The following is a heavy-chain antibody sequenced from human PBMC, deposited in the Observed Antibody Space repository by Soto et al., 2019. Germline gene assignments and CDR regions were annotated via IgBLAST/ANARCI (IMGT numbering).Heavy chain of an antibody. CDR2: IYYSGNT. CDR1: GDSISTNSYS. D-gene: IGHD6-19*01. V-gene: IGHV4-39*01. J-gene: IGHJ4*02. CDR3: ATTIYSSASSRDF. Sequence: ETLSLTCTVSGDSISTNSYSWGWISQPPGRGLEWIGSIYYSGNTYYNPSLKSRVTISADSSKNQFSLNLNSVTAADTAVYYCATTIYSSASSRDFWGQGTLVTVSS.